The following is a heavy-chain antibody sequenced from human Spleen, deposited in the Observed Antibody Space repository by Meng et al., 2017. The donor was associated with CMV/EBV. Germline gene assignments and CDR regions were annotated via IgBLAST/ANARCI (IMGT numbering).Heavy chain of an antibody. CDR2: SYHSGST. Sequence: GSIITSNYYWGWIRQPPGKGLEWIGSSYHSGSTYYNPSLKSRVTISVDTSKNQFSLRLSSVTAADTAVYYCARLYVAAAGVGDYFDNWGQGSLVTVSS. J-gene: IGHJ4*02. D-gene: IGHD6-13*01. V-gene: IGHV4-39*01. CDR3: ARLYVAAAGVGDYFDN. CDR1: GSIITSNYY.